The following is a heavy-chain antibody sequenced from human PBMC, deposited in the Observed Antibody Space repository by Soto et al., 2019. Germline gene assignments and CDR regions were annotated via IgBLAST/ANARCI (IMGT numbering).Heavy chain of an antibody. Sequence: PSETLSLTCAVSGGSISSGGYSWSWIRQPPGKGLEWIGYIYHIGSTYYNPSLKSRVTISVDRSKNQFSLKLSSVTAADTAVYYCARGSMVRGVSLDYWGQGTLVTVSS. J-gene: IGHJ4*02. V-gene: IGHV4-30-2*01. CDR2: IYHIGST. D-gene: IGHD3-10*01. CDR3: ARGSMVRGVSLDY. CDR1: GGSISSGGYS.